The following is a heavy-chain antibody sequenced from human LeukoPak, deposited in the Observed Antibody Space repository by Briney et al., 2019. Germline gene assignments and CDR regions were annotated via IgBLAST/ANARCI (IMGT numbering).Heavy chain of an antibody. CDR2: INPNSGDT. CDR3: ARDYCSSTSCLFDY. D-gene: IGHD2-2*01. Sequence: ASVTVSCKASGYTFTGYHMHWVRQAPGQGLEWMGRINPNSGDTNYAQKFQGRVAMTRDTSISTAFMELTKLRSDDTAVYYCARDYCSSTSCLFDYWGQGTLVTVSS. CDR1: GYTFTGYH. J-gene: IGHJ4*02. V-gene: IGHV1-2*06.